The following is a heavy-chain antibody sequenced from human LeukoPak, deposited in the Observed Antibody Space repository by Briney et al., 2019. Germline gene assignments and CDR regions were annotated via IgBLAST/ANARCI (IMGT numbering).Heavy chain of an antibody. D-gene: IGHD3-22*01. Sequence: PSETLSLTCAVYGGSFSGYYWSWIRQPPGKGLEWIGEINHSGSTNYNPSLKSRVSMSVDTSKNQFSLKLSSVTAADTAVYYCARQGYDSSGYYYLVEFWGQGTLVTVSS. J-gene: IGHJ4*02. CDR2: INHSGST. V-gene: IGHV4-34*01. CDR3: ARQGYDSSGYYYLVEF. CDR1: GGSFSGYY.